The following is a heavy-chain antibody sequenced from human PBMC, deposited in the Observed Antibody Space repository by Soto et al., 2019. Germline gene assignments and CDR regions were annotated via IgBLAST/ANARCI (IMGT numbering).Heavy chain of an antibody. J-gene: IGHJ6*02. V-gene: IGHV3-23*01. CDR3: AKDLNLWHV. CDR2: ISGSGGST. CDR1: GFSVSGNY. Sequence: PGGSLRLSCAASGFSVSGNYMNWVRQAPGMGLEWVSAISGSGGSTYYADSVKGRFTISRDNSKNTLYLQMNSLRAEDTAVYYCAKDLNLWHVWGQGTTVTVSS.